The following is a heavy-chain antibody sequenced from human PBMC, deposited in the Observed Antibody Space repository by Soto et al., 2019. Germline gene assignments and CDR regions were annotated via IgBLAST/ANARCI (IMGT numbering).Heavy chain of an antibody. D-gene: IGHD2-2*01. CDR3: AHGSCSSADCYPNPYLDY. J-gene: IGHJ4*02. V-gene: IGHV2-5*02. CDR1: GFSLSTTAEG. Sequence: QITLKKSGPTLVKPTQTLTLTCTFSGFSLSTTAEGVGWIRQPPGKALEWLALIYWDDDERYSPSLKSRLTITKDPSKNQVVLTMTNVDPVDTATYYCAHGSCSSADCYPNPYLDYWGQGILVTVSS. CDR2: IYWDDDE.